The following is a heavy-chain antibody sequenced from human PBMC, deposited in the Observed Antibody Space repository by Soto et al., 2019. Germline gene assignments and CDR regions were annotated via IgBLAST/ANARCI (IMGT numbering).Heavy chain of an antibody. CDR3: ARCSEGGSSLYYYMDV. V-gene: IGHV1-69*05. Sequence: SVKVSCKASGGTFSSYAISWVRQAPGQGLEWMGGIIPIFGTANYAQKLQGRVTMTTDTSTSTAYMELRSLRSDDTAVYYCARCSEGGSSLYYYMDVWGKGTTVTVSS. J-gene: IGHJ6*03. D-gene: IGHD6-13*01. CDR1: GGTFSSYA. CDR2: IIPIFGTA.